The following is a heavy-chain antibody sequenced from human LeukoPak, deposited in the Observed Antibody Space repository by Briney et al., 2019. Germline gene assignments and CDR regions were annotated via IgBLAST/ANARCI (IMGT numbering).Heavy chain of an antibody. CDR1: GGTFSSYA. CDR3: ARAPPETTYYYYYMDV. Sequence: ASVKVSCKASGGTFSSYAISWVRQAPGQGLEWMGGIIPIFGTANYAQKFQGRVTITTDESTSTAYMELSSLRSEDTAVYYCARAPPETTYYYYYMDVWGKGTTVTVSS. J-gene: IGHJ6*03. V-gene: IGHV1-69*05. D-gene: IGHD1-7*01. CDR2: IIPIFGTA.